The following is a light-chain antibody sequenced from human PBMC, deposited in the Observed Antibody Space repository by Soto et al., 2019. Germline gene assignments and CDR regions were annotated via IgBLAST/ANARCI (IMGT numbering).Light chain of an antibody. V-gene: IGKV3-11*01. CDR1: QSVDSS. J-gene: IGKJ2*01. Sequence: EVVSTQSPATLSLSPGERATLSCRASQSVDSSLAWYQQKVGQAPRLLIYDASNRATGIPGRFSGSGSGTDFTLTISSLEPEDFAVYYCQQRGAFGQGTKVEI. CDR3: QQRGA. CDR2: DAS.